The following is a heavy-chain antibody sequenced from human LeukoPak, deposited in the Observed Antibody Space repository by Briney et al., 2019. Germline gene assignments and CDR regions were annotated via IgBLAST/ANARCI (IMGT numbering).Heavy chain of an antibody. CDR1: GFTFSGYG. V-gene: IGHV3-30*18. CDR3: AKDPRSSNWAPSWFDP. J-gene: IGHJ5*02. Sequence: TGGSLRLSCAGSGFTFSGYGMHWVRQAPGKGLEWVTLISYDGSNKYYTDSVEGRFTISRDNSKNTLYLQMNSLRAEDTAVYYCAKDPRSSNWAPSWFDPWGQGTLVTVSS. D-gene: IGHD6-13*01. CDR2: ISYDGSNK.